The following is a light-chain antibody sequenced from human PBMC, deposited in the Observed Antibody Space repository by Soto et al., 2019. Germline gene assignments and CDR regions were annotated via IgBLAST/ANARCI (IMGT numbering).Light chain of an antibody. J-gene: IGKJ5*01. CDR2: KVS. CDR1: QSLVHSEGNAY. V-gene: IGKV2-30*02. Sequence: VVITQYTLSLPVSLGQPASISCRSSQSLVHSEGNAYLNWCQQRPGRSPRRLIYKVSNRDSGVPARFSGSGSGTDFALKISRVEAEDVGVYYCMHGTHWPITFGQGTRLEIK. CDR3: MHGTHWPIT.